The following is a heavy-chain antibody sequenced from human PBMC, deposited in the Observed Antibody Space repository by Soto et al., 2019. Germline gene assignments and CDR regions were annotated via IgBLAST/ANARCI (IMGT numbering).Heavy chain of an antibody. CDR1: GFTFSSYG. J-gene: IGHJ6*02. Sequence: GGSLRLSCAASGFTFSSYGMHWVRQAPGKGLEWVAVIWYDGSNKYYADSVKGRFTISRDNSKNTLYLQMNSLRAEDTAVYYCAREASSSSVGFYYYGMDVWGQGTTVTVSS. CDR3: AREASSSSVGFYYYGMDV. CDR2: IWYDGSNK. V-gene: IGHV3-33*01. D-gene: IGHD6-6*01.